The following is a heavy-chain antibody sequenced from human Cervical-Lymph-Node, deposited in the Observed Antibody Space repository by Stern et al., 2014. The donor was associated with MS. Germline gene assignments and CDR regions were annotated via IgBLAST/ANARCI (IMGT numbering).Heavy chain of an antibody. CDR1: GYTFSRYD. J-gene: IGHJ4*02. Sequence: QVQLVQSGAGVRQPGASVRVSCKTSGYTFSRYDVNWVRQAPGQGLEWIWWMNPNSGNTGYAQKFQGRVTMTRDTSIRTAYMDLSGLTSDDTAVYFCAREPMGAGNYLDYWGQGILVTVSS. CDR3: AREPMGAGNYLDY. V-gene: IGHV1-8*01. CDR2: MNPNSGNT. D-gene: IGHD1-26*01.